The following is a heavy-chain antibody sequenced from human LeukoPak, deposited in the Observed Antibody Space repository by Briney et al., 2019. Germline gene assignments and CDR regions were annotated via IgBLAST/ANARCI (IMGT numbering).Heavy chain of an antibody. J-gene: IGHJ5*02. Sequence: PGGSLRLSCAASGFSFSDYYMSWIRQAPGKGLEWASCISSGSSYANYTDSVKGRFTISRDNAKRSLYLQMNSLTAEDTAVYYCARSGGTYGWCDPWGEGTLVTVSS. CDR1: GFSFSDYY. D-gene: IGHD1-26*01. CDR3: ARSGGTYGWCDP. CDR2: ISSGSSYA. V-gene: IGHV3-11*03.